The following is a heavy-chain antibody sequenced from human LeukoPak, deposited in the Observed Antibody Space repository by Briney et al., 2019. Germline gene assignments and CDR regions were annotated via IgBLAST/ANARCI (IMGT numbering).Heavy chain of an antibody. J-gene: IGHJ4*02. V-gene: IGHV4-34*01. Sequence: SATLSLTCAVYGGSFSGYYWSWIRPPPGKGLEWIGEINHSGSTNYNPSLKSRVTISVDTSKNQFSLNLSSVTAADTAVYYCARGRRITMIVVVITNYFDYWGKGPLVSVSS. CDR3: ARGRRITMIVVVITNYFDY. CDR1: GGSFSGYY. D-gene: IGHD3-22*01. CDR2: INHSGST.